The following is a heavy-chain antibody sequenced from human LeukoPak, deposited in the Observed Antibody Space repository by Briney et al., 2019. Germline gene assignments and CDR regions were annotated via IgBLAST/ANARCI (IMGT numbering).Heavy chain of an antibody. Sequence: ASVKVSCKASGGTFSSYAISWVRQAPGQGLERMGWISAYNHNTNYAQKFQGRVTMTIDTSTTTVYMELRSLRSDDTAIYYCARDLMYCDTMSCYDGDFDYWGQGTPVTVSS. J-gene: IGHJ4*02. CDR1: GGTFSSYA. CDR2: ISAYNHNT. CDR3: ARDLMYCDTMSCYDGDFDY. D-gene: IGHD2-2*01. V-gene: IGHV1-18*01.